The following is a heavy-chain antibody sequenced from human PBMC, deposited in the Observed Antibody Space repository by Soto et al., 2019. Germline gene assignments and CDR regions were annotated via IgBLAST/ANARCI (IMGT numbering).Heavy chain of an antibody. Sequence: TSATLCLTCTVSGGSISSGGYYWSWIRQHPGKGLEWIGYIYYSGSTYYNPSLKSRVTISVDTSKDQFSLKLSSVTAADTAVYYCARDRYSSSSGYYYYYGMDVWGQGTTVTVSS. CDR1: GGSISSGGYY. J-gene: IGHJ6*02. CDR3: ARDRYSSSSGYYYYYGMDV. D-gene: IGHD6-6*01. V-gene: IGHV4-31*03. CDR2: IYYSGST.